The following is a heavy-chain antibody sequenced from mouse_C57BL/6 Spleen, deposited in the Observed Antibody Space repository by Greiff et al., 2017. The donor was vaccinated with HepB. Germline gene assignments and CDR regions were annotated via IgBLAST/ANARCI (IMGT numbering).Heavy chain of an antibody. CDR2: IWTGGGT. J-gene: IGHJ1*03. CDR1: GFSLTSYA. D-gene: IGHD2-5*01. CDR3: ARAYYSNYLYWYFDV. Sequence: VQLQESGPGLVAPSQSLSITCTVSGFSLTSYAISWVRQPPGKGLEWLGVIWTGGGTNYNSALKSRLSISKDNSKSQVFLKMNSLQTDDTARYYCARAYYSNYLYWYFDVWGTGTTVTVSS. V-gene: IGHV2-9-1*01.